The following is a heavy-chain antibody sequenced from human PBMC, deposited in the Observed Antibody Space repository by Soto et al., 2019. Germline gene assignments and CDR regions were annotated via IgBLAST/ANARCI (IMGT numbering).Heavy chain of an antibody. V-gene: IGHV3-23*01. CDR1: GFTFSSYA. CDR2: ISGSGGST. CDR3: ATSKPKWGPVYYDFWSGYLYY. Sequence: PGGSLRLSCAASGFTFSSYAMSWVRQAPGKGLEWVSAISGSGGSTYYADSVKGRFTISRDNSKNTLYLQMNSLRAEDTAVYYCATSKPKWGPVYYDFWSGYLYYWGQGTLVTVSS. J-gene: IGHJ4*02. D-gene: IGHD3-3*01.